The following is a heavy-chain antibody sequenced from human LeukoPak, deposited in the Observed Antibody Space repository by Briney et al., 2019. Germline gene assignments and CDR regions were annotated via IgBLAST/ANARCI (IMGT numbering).Heavy chain of an antibody. Sequence: GGSLRLSCAASGFTFSSYAMSWVRQAPGKGLEWVSAISGSGGSTYYADSVKGRFTISRDNSKNTLYLQMNSLRAEDTAVYYCAKSYLANWAPGGYAFDIWGQGTMVTVSS. V-gene: IGHV3-23*01. CDR2: ISGSGGST. CDR1: GFTFSSYA. D-gene: IGHD7-27*01. CDR3: AKSYLANWAPGGYAFDI. J-gene: IGHJ3*02.